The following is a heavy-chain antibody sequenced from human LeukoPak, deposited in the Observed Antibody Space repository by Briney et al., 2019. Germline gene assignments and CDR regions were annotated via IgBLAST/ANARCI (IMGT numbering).Heavy chain of an antibody. D-gene: IGHD2-2*01. J-gene: IGHJ4*02. V-gene: IGHV3-48*01. Sequence: GGSLRLSCAASGFTFSSYEMNWVRQAPGKGLEWVSYISSSSSTIYYTDSVKGRFTISRDNAKNSLYLQMNSLRAEDTAVYYCARDKYLKDWGQGTLVTVSS. CDR2: ISSSSSTI. CDR3: ARDKYLKD. CDR1: GFTFSSYE.